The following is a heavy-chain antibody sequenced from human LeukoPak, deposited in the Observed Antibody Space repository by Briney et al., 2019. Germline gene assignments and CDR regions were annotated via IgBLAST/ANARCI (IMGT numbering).Heavy chain of an antibody. CDR3: ARGGYSYGYVEDAFDI. CDR1: GGSISSGSYY. D-gene: IGHD5-18*01. CDR2: IYTSGST. J-gene: IGHJ3*02. Sequence: SQTLSLTCTVSGGSISSGSYYWSWIRQPAGKGLEWIGRIYTSGSTNYNPSLKGRVTISVDTSKNQFSLKLSSVTAADTAVYYCARGGYSYGYVEDAFDIWGQGTMVTVSS. V-gene: IGHV4-61*02.